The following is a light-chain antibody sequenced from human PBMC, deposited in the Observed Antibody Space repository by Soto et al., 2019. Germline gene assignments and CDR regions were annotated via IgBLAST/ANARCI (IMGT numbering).Light chain of an antibody. CDR2: EAT. CDR3: CSYAGSNTVI. CDR1: SSDIGSYNL. V-gene: IGLV2-23*01. J-gene: IGLJ2*01. Sequence: QPASVSGSPGQSITISCTGTSSDIGSYNLVSWYQHHPGKAPKLIIYEATKRPPGVSNRFSASTSANTASLTISGLQAEDESDYYCCSYAGSNTVIFGGGTKLTVL.